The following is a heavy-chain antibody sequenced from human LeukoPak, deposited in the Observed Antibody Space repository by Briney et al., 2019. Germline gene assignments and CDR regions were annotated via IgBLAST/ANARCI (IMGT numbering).Heavy chain of an antibody. Sequence: GGSLRLSCAASGFTFSTHSMYWVRQAPGKGLEWVSSISASSNFIHYAESVRGRFTISRDNAKNSLYLQMNSLGAQDTAVYYCARPATGYCSSAGCHWDSWGQGTLVTVSS. CDR2: ISASSNFI. V-gene: IGHV3-21*01. CDR1: GFTFSTHS. D-gene: IGHD2-2*01. CDR3: ARPATGYCSSAGCHWDS. J-gene: IGHJ4*02.